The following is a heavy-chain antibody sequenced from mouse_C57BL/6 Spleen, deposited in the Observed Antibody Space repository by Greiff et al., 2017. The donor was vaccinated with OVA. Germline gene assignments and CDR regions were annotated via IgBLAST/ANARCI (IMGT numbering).Heavy chain of an antibody. CDR2: LPSDGLRS. J-gene: IGHJ2*01. CDR1: GFTFSDYS. Sequence: EVKLVESEGGLVQPGSSMKLSCTASGFTFSDYSMAWVRQVPAKGLEFFSHLPSDGLRSSSLDSLKSRFIISRDNAKNILYLQMSSLKSEDTATYYCARALYGNYDYWGQGTTLTVSS. V-gene: IGHV5-16*01. CDR3: ARALYGNYDY. D-gene: IGHD2-1*01.